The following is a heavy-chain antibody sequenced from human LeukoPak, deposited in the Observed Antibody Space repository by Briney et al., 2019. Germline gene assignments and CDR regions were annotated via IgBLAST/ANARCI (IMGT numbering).Heavy chain of an antibody. CDR1: GYTFSAYY. Sequence: GASVKVSCKASGYTFSAYYVHWVRQAPGQGLEWMGWISPYSGGTRYAQKSQGRVTLTSDTSISTAYLELTGLGSDDTALYYCAKAPGPIIAAAGMFGAWGQGTLVTVSS. CDR3: AKAPGPIIAAAGMFGA. V-gene: IGHV1-2*02. D-gene: IGHD6-13*01. J-gene: IGHJ5*02. CDR2: ISPYSGGT.